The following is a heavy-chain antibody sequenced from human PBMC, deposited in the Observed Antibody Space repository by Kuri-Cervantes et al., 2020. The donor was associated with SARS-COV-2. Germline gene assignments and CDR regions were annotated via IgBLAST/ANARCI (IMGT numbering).Heavy chain of an antibody. CDR3: AREGRIAAAGRYYYYYMDV. CDR2: ISYDGSNK. J-gene: IGHJ6*03. Sequence: GGSLRLSCAASGFTFSSYSMNWVRQAPGKGLEWVAVISYDGSNKYYADSVKGRFTISRDNAKNSLYLQMNSLRAEDTAVYYCAREGRIAAAGRYYYYYMDVWARGPS. V-gene: IGHV3-30*03. D-gene: IGHD6-13*01. CDR1: GFTFSSYS.